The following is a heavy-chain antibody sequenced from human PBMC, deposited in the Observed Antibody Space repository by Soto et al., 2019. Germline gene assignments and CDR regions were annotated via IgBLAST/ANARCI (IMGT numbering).Heavy chain of an antibody. CDR3: AWFVPLSGAYCGGDCYIDAFDI. CDR1: GYTFTSYD. J-gene: IGHJ3*02. D-gene: IGHD2-21*01. Sequence: ASVKVSCKASGYTFTSYDINWVRQATGQGLEWMGWMNPNSGNTGYAQKYQGRVTMTRNTSISTAYMELSSLRSEDTTVYYCAWFVPLSGAYCGGDCYIDAFDIWGQGTMVTVSS. V-gene: IGHV1-8*01. CDR2: MNPNSGNT.